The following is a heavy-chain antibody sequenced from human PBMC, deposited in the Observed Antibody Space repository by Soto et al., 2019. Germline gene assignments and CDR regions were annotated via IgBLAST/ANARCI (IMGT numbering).Heavy chain of an antibody. V-gene: IGHV1-2*02. CDR3: ARVMSSDYVNGSGNYTEYGLDY. Sequence: ASVKVSCKASGYTFTGYYMHWVRQAPGKGLAWMGWINPNSGGTNYAQQFQDRVTMTTDTYISTAYMELSRLRSDYTAVYYCARVMSSDYVNGSGNYTEYGLDYWGQGTTVTVSS. CDR1: GYTFTGYY. J-gene: IGHJ6*02. CDR2: INPNSGGT. D-gene: IGHD3-3*01.